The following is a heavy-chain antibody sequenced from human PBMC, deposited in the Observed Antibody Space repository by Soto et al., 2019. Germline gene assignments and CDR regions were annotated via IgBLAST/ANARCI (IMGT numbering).Heavy chain of an antibody. D-gene: IGHD3-3*01. CDR2: IYYSGST. Sequence: SETLSLTCTVSGGSISSYYWSLIRQPPGKGLEWIGYIYYSGSTNYNPSLKSRVTISVDTSKNQFSLKLSSVTAADTAVYYCARSFFDNFDYWGHGTLVTVSS. CDR1: GGSISSYY. J-gene: IGHJ4*01. CDR3: ARSFFDNFDY. V-gene: IGHV4-59*01.